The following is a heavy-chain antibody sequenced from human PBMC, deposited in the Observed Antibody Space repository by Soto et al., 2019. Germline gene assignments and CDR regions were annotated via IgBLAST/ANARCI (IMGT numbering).Heavy chain of an antibody. CDR1: GFTFSNYA. Sequence: EVQLLESGGGLVQRGGSLRLSCAASGFTFSNYAMSWVRQAPGKGLEWVSLISDSGGSTYYAGSVKGRFSISRDNSKNTLYLQMNSLRAEDTAVLYCAKCPAWGGGCERLDYWGQGALVTVSS. V-gene: IGHV3-23*01. CDR2: ISDSGGST. CDR3: AKCPAWGGGCERLDY. J-gene: IGHJ4*02. D-gene: IGHD2-15*01.